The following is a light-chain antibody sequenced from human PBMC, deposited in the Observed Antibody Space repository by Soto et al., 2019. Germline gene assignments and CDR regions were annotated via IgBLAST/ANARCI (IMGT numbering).Light chain of an antibody. CDR2: EVS. J-gene: IGLJ1*01. CDR3: CSYAGSSTYV. V-gene: IGLV2-23*02. Sequence: QSVLTQPASLSGSPGQSITISCTGTSSDVGSYNLVSWYQQHPGKAPKLMIYEVSKRPSGVSNRFSGSKSGNTASLTISGLQAGDEADYYCCSYAGSSTYVFGTGTKVTVL. CDR1: SSDVGSYNL.